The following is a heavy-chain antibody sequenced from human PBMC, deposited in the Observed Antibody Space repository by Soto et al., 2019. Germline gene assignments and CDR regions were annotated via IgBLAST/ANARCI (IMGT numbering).Heavy chain of an antibody. J-gene: IGHJ2*01. D-gene: IGHD4-17*01. V-gene: IGHV3-23*01. Sequence: EVELLESGGGLVQPGGSLRLSCAASGFTFNNYAMTWVRQAPGKGPEWVSAISGSGRSTYYADSVKGRLTISRDNSKNTLYLHVNSLRVEDTAVYYCAKYQLGASGDYIPHVNLWGRGTLVTVSS. CDR3: AKYQLGASGDYIPHVNL. CDR2: ISGSGRST. CDR1: GFTFNNYA.